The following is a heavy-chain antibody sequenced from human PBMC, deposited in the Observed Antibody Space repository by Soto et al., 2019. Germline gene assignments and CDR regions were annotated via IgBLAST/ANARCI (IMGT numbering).Heavy chain of an antibody. D-gene: IGHD2-21*02. CDR1: GFTFSSYG. Sequence: QVQLVESGGGVVQPGRSLRLSCAASGFTFSSYGMHWVRQAPGKGLEWVAVISYDGSNKYYADSVKGRFTISRDNSMNTLYLQMNSLSAEDTAVYYCAKNGGGDWEDAFDIWGQGTMVTVSS. CDR2: ISYDGSNK. CDR3: AKNGGGDWEDAFDI. V-gene: IGHV3-30*18. J-gene: IGHJ3*02.